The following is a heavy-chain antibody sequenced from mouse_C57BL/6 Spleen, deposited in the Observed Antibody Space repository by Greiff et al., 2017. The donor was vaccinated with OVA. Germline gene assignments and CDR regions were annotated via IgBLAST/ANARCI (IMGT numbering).Heavy chain of an antibody. J-gene: IGHJ3*01. V-gene: IGHV1-22*01. D-gene: IGHD2-4*01. CDR1: GYTFTDYN. CDR3: AREGYYDYRGFAY. Sequence: VQLQQSGPELVKPGASVKMSCKASGYTFTDYNMHWVKQSHGKSLEWIGYINPNNGGTSYNQKFKGKATLTVNKSSSTAYMELRSLTSEDSAVYYCAREGYYDYRGFAYWGQGTLVTVSA. CDR2: INPNNGGT.